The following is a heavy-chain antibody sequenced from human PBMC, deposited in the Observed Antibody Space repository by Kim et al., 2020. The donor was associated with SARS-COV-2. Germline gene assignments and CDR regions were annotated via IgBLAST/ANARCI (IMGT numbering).Heavy chain of an antibody. CDR3: AVNRNGYNYYFDY. Sequence: GGSLRLSCAASGFTFSSYAMSWVRQAPGKGLEWVSAISGSGGSTYYADSVKGRFTISRDNSKNTLYLQMNSLRAEDTAVYYCAVNRNGYNYYFDYWGQGTLVTVSS. V-gene: IGHV3-23*01. CDR1: GFTFSSYA. D-gene: IGHD5-12*01. CDR2: ISGSGGST. J-gene: IGHJ4*02.